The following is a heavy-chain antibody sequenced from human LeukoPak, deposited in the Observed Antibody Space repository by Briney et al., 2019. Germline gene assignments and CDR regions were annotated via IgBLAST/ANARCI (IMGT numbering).Heavy chain of an antibody. CDR3: ARDLNRSYGAFDI. D-gene: IGHD1-14*01. Sequence: SETLSLTCTVSGGSISSYYWSWIRQPPWKGLEWIGYIYYSGSTNYNPSLKSRVTISVDTSKNQFSLKLSSVTAADTAVYYCARDLNRSYGAFDIWGQGTMVTVSA. CDR2: IYYSGST. CDR1: GGSISSYY. V-gene: IGHV4-59*12. J-gene: IGHJ3*02.